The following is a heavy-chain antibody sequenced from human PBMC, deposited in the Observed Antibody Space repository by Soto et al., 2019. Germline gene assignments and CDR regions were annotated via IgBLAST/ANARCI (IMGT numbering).Heavy chain of an antibody. Sequence: QVQLQESGPGLVKPSQTLSLTCTVSGGSISSGDYYWSWIRQHPGKGLEWIGYIYYSGSTYYNPSLKSRVTISVDTSKNQFSLKLSSVTATDTAVDYYARWWSGSRQGFDPWGQGTLVTVSS. CDR2: IYYSGST. CDR3: ARWWSGSRQGFDP. D-gene: IGHD3-3*01. V-gene: IGHV4-31*03. J-gene: IGHJ5*02. CDR1: GGSISSGDYY.